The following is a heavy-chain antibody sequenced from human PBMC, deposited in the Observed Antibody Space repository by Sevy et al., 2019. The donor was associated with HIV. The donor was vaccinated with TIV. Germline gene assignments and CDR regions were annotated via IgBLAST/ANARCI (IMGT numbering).Heavy chain of an antibody. J-gene: IGHJ5*02. V-gene: IGHV4-59*01. CDR1: GGSISTYY. Sequence: SETLSLTCTVSGGSISTYYWSWIRQPPGKGLEYIGYIYYTGSTNYNPSLKSRVTISVDTSKNQFSLNLRSVTVVDTAVYYCARAPPVRSGDDSLNWFDPWGQGTLVTVSS. CDR3: ARAPPVRSGDDSLNWFDP. CDR2: IYYTGST. D-gene: IGHD5-12*01.